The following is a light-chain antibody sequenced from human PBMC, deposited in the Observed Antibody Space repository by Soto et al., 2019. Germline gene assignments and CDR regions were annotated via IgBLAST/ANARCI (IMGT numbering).Light chain of an antibody. Sequence: QSVLTQPPSVSAAPGQKVTISCSGSSSNIGNNYVSWYQQLPGTAPKLLIYDNNKRPSGIPDRFSGSKSGTSATLGITGLQTGDEADYYCGTWDSSLSAGVFGEGTKLTV. CDR1: SSNIGNNY. V-gene: IGLV1-51*01. J-gene: IGLJ3*02. CDR3: GTWDSSLSAGV. CDR2: DNN.